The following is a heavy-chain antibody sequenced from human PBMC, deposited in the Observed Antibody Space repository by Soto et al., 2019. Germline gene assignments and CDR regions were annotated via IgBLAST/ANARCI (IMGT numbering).Heavy chain of an antibody. D-gene: IGHD3-10*01. J-gene: IGHJ4*02. CDR3: ARLVFSSGKADY. CDR2: IYYSGST. V-gene: IGHV4-30-4*01. CDR1: GGSISSGDYY. Sequence: PSETLSLTCSVSGGSISSGDYYWNWIRQPPGKGLEWIGHIYYSGSTYYNSSLKSRVTISLDTSKNQFSLKLSSVTAADTAVYYCARLVFSSGKADYWGQGTLVTVSS.